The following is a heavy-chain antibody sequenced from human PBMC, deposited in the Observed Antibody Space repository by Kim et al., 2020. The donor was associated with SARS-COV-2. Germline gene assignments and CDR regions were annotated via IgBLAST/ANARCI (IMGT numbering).Heavy chain of an antibody. CDR3: AGGYYGSGLGMDV. CDR1: GGSISSGGYS. D-gene: IGHD3-10*01. Sequence: SETLSLTCDVSGGSISSGGYSWSWIRQPPGKGLEWIGYIYHSGSTYYNPSLKSRVTISVDRSKNQFSLKLSSVTAADTAVYYCAGGYYGSGLGMDVWGQGTTVTVSS. J-gene: IGHJ6*02. V-gene: IGHV4-30-2*01. CDR2: IYHSGST.